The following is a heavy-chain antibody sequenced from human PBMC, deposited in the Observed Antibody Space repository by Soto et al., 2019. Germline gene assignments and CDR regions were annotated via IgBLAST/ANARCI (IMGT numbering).Heavy chain of an antibody. CDR2: IYHSGST. Sequence: PSETLSLTCDVSGYSISSGYYWGWIRQPPGKGLEWIGSIYHSGSTYYNPSLKSRVTISVDTSKNQFSLKLSSVTAADTAVYYCARGITIFGVGLNWFDPWGQGTLVTVSS. V-gene: IGHV4-38-2*01. CDR3: ARGITIFGVGLNWFDP. CDR1: GYSISSGYY. D-gene: IGHD3-3*01. J-gene: IGHJ5*02.